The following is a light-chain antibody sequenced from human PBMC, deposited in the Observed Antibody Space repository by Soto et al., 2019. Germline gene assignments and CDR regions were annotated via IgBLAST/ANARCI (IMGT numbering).Light chain of an antibody. Sequence: DIVMTQSPDSLAVSLGERATINCKSSQSVLYSSNNKNYLAWYQQKPGQPPKLLIYWASTRESGVPDRFSGRGSGTDFTLTISSXQAEDVAVYYCQQYYSTPLTFGGGTKVDTK. J-gene: IGKJ4*01. CDR2: WAS. CDR3: QQYYSTPLT. V-gene: IGKV4-1*01. CDR1: QSVLYSSNNKNY.